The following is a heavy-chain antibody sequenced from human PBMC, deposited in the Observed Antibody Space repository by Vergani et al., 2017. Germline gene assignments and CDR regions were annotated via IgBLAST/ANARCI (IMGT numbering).Heavy chain of an antibody. V-gene: IGHV4-38-2*01. D-gene: IGHD1-26*01. CDR2: IYHSGST. J-gene: IGHJ3*02. CDR3: ATTKSGSYPTNAFDI. Sequence: QVQLQESGPGLVKPSETLSLTCAVSGYSISSGYYWGWIRQPPGKGLEWIGCIYHSGSTYYNPSLKSRVTISVDTSKNQCSLNLSSVTAADTAVYYCATTKSGSYPTNAFDIWGQGTMVTVSS. CDR1: GYSISSGYY.